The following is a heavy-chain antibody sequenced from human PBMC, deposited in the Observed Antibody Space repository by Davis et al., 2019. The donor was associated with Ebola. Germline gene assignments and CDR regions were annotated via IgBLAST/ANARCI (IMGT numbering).Heavy chain of an antibody. Sequence: PGGSLRLSCTSSGFTFSSYAIHWVRQAPGKGLEWVAVISYDGSNKYYADSVKGRFTISRDNSKNTLYLQMNSLRVEDTAVYYCARDFRGCTNGICYSSFDYWGQGTLVTASS. CDR1: GFTFSSYA. CDR3: ARDFRGCTNGICYSSFDY. J-gene: IGHJ4*02. CDR2: ISYDGSNK. V-gene: IGHV3-30-3*01. D-gene: IGHD2-8*01.